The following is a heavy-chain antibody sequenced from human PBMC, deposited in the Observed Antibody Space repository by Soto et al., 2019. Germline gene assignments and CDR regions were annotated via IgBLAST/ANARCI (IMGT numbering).Heavy chain of an antibody. V-gene: IGHV4-34*01. D-gene: IGHD3-9*01. CDR1: GGSFSGYY. CDR2: INDRGSI. CDR3: ARESHDILTGPPWVWYFDL. J-gene: IGHJ2*01. Sequence: QVQLQQWGAGPLRPLETLSLTCGVSGGSFSGYYWAWIRQSPGKGLEWIGEINDRGSINYHPSLKSRVSISVNTSKNHYSLTLRSVTAADTAVEYCARESHDILTGPPWVWYFDLWGRGTLVTVSS.